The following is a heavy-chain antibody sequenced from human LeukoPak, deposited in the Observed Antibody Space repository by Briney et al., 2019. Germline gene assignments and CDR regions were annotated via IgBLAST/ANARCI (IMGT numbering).Heavy chain of an antibody. CDR2: IFYSGTA. V-gene: IGHV4-39*01. Sequence: PSETLSLTCTVSSASISSSPYYWGWIRQSPGKGLEWIGSIFYSGTAYYNPSLKSRVTISVDTSMNQFSLRVSSVTAADTAVYYCARHMDFSRFDPWGQGTLVTVSS. D-gene: IGHD3-3*01. CDR1: SASISSSPYY. J-gene: IGHJ5*02. CDR3: ARHMDFSRFDP.